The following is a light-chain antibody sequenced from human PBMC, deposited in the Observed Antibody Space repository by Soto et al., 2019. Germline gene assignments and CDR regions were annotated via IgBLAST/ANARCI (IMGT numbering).Light chain of an antibody. V-gene: IGKV3-20*01. Sequence: EIVLTQSPGTLPLSPGERATLSCRASQSVSSSYLVWYQQKPGQAPRPLIYGASTRATGIQDRFSGSGSGSDFTLTISSLEPEDFAVYYCQEDGSSPLTFGQGTKLQIK. J-gene: IGKJ2*01. CDR3: QEDGSSPLT. CDR1: QSVSSSY. CDR2: GAS.